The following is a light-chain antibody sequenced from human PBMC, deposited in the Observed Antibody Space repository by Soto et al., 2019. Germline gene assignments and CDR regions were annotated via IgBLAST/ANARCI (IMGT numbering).Light chain of an antibody. CDR1: QIISTY. J-gene: IGKJ1*01. Sequence: DIPMTQAPSAVSASVGDRVTIACWASQIISTYLNCYQQKPGKAPKLLIYAASSLQSVVPSRFSGSGSGTDFTLTISSLQPEDFATYSCQPTYSTLWTFGQGTQVDSK. V-gene: IGKV1-39*01. CDR2: AAS. CDR3: QPTYSTLWT.